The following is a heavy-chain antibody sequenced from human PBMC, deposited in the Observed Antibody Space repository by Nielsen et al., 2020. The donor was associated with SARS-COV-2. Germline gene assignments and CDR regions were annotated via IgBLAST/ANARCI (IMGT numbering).Heavy chain of an antibody. V-gene: IGHV4-61*02. CDR3: ARAPDIVLGPTAIPI. CDR1: GGSITSGDYY. Sequence: SETLSLTCTVSGGSITSGDYYWSWIRQPAGKGLKWIGRIHATGNTNYNPSLKSRVTISVDRSKNQFSLKLRFVTAADSAVYYCARAPDIVLGPTAIPIWGQGTMVPVSS. D-gene: IGHD2-2*01. J-gene: IGHJ3*02. CDR2: IHATGNT.